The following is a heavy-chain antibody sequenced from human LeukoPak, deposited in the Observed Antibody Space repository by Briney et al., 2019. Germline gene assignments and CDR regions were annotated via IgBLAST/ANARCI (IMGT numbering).Heavy chain of an antibody. D-gene: IGHD2-2*01. Sequence: GGSLRLSCAASGFTFSSYWMHWVRQAPGKGLVWVSRINTDGRITNYADSVKGRFTISRDNSKNTLFVQMNSLRAEDTAVYYCAKDWGSTSGWFDPWGQGTLVTVSS. CDR3: AKDWGSTSGWFDP. J-gene: IGHJ5*02. CDR2: INTDGRIT. CDR1: GFTFSSYW. V-gene: IGHV3-74*01.